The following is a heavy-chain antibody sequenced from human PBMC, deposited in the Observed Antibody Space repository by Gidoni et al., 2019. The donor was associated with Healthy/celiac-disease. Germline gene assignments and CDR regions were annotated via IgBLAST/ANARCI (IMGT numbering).Heavy chain of an antibody. CDR3: ARGPRVGATYFDY. Sequence: QVQLVESGGGVVQPGRSLRLSCAASGFTFSSYAMHWVRQAPGKGLEWVAVISYDGSNKYYADSVKGRFTISRDNSKNTLYLQMNSLRAEDTAVYYCARGPRVGATYFDYWGQGTLVTVSS. J-gene: IGHJ4*02. CDR2: ISYDGSNK. CDR1: GFTFSSYA. V-gene: IGHV3-30*01. D-gene: IGHD1-26*01.